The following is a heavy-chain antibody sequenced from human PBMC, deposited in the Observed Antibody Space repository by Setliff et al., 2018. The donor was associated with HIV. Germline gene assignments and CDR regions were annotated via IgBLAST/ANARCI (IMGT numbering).Heavy chain of an antibody. CDR3: ARARYIVIRGDAGMDV. J-gene: IGHJ6*02. Sequence: SETLSLTCAVYGGSFSDYYWTWIRQSPGKGLEWIGEINHRGSTNYNPSLKSRVTVSVDTSKNQFSLQLGSVTAADTAVYYCARARYIVIRGDAGMDVWGPGTTVTVSS. V-gene: IGHV4-34*01. CDR2: INHRGST. D-gene: IGHD3-10*01. CDR1: GGSFSDYY.